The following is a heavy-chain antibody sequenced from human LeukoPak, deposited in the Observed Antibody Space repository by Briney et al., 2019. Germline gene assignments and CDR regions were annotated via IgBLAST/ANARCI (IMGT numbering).Heavy chain of an antibody. Sequence: GGSLRLSCAASGFTVSSNYMSWVRQAPGKGLEWVSIIYSGGTTYYADSVKGRFTISRDNSKNTLYLQMNSLRAEDTAVYYCARAVGGYYFDYWGQGTLVTVSS. CDR1: GFTVSSNY. CDR2: IYSGGTT. J-gene: IGHJ4*02. D-gene: IGHD2-2*01. CDR3: ARAVGGYYFDY. V-gene: IGHV3-53*01.